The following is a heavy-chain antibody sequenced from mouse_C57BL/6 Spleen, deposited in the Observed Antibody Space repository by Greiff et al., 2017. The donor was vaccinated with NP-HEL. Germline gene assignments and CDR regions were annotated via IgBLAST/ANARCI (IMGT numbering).Heavy chain of an antibody. D-gene: IGHD1-1*01. CDR3: ARKITTVVEDAMDY. CDR1: GYAFSSSW. J-gene: IGHJ4*01. V-gene: IGHV1-82*01. CDR2: IYPGDGDT. Sequence: VKLVESGPELVKPGASVKISCKASGYAFSSSWMNWVKQRPGKGLEWIGRIYPGDGDTNYNGKFKGKATLTADKSSSTAYMQLSSLTSEDSAVYFCARKITTVVEDAMDYWGQGTSVTVSS.